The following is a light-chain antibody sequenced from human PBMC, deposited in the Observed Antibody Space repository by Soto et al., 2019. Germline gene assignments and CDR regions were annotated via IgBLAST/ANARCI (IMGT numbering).Light chain of an antibody. J-gene: IGKJ1*01. CDR1: QSVSSN. CDR3: QQYNNWRT. V-gene: IGKV3-15*01. Sequence: EIVMTQSPATLSVSPGERVTLSCRASQSVSSNLAWYQQKPGQAPGLLIYGASTRATGIPARFSGSGSGTEFTLTISSLQSEDFAVYYCQQYNNWRTFGQGTKVDIK. CDR2: GAS.